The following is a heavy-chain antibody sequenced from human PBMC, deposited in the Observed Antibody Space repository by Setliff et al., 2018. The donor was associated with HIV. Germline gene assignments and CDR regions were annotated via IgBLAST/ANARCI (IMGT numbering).Heavy chain of an antibody. CDR1: GVTVSDNY. V-gene: IGHV3-66*02. D-gene: IGHD3-10*01. Sequence: LRLSCAASGVTVSDNYMSWVRQAPGKWLEWVAIIYASGNTYHADSIKDRFTISRDNSKSTVYLQMNSLRPQDTAVYYCARESVGRFDLWGQGTLVTVSS. J-gene: IGHJ4*02. CDR2: IYASGNT. CDR3: ARESVGRFDL.